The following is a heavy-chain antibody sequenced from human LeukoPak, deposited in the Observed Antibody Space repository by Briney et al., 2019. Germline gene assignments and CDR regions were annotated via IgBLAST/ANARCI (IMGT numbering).Heavy chain of an antibody. CDR3: ARESISGHRDFDY. D-gene: IGHD1-26*01. V-gene: IGHV3-48*01. Sequence: GGSLSLSCAASGFTFCGYSMHWVRQAPGEGLEWLSHIRSWSCAIFYGDSEKGRFTVHRDNAKNSLYLQVNSLRAEDTAVYYCARESISGHRDFDYWGQGALVTVSS. CDR2: IRSWSCAI. J-gene: IGHJ4*02. CDR1: GFTFCGYS.